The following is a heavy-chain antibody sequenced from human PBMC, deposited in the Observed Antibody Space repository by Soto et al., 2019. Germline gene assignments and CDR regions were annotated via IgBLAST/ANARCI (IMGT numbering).Heavy chain of an antibody. D-gene: IGHD5-12*01. CDR3: GRVGSTITSWWARRGAFDI. CDR1: GGSISSYY. Sequence: SETLSLTCTVSGGSISSYYWSWIRQPPGKGLEWIGYIYYSGSANYNPSLKSRVTISVDTSKNQFSLKLSSVTAADTAVYYCGRVGSTITSWWARRGAFDIWGQGTMVTVSS. CDR2: IYYSGSA. J-gene: IGHJ3*02. V-gene: IGHV4-59*01.